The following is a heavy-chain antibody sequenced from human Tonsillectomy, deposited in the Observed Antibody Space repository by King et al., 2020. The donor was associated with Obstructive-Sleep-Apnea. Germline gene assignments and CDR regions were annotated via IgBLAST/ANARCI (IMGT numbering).Heavy chain of an antibody. J-gene: IGHJ3*02. Sequence: QLQESGPGLVKPSETLSLTCTVSGGSISSSSYYWGWIRQPPGKGLEWIGSIYYSGSTYYNPSLKSRVTISVDTSKNQFSLKLSSVTAADTAVYYCARGGYCSGGSCQIGAFDIWGQGTMVTVSS. V-gene: IGHV4-39*07. CDR1: GGSISSSSYY. CDR3: ARGGYCSGGSCQIGAFDI. D-gene: IGHD2-15*01. CDR2: IYYSGST.